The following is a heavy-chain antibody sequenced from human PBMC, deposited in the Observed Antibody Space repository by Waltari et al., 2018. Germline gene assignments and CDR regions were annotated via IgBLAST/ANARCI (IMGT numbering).Heavy chain of an antibody. D-gene: IGHD3-3*01. J-gene: IGHJ5*02. CDR2: ITGNNGHT. CDR3: ARERHRLMEEGYLMALDP. Sequence: QVQLVQSGAEVKTPGASVKVSCKASGYTFSDYGIGWVRQAPGQGLEWKGWITGNNGHTNHAQKFQGRLTMTEDTSATTVYMELTYLTSDDTAVYYCARERHRLMEEGYLMALDPWGQGTLVTVSS. CDR1: GYTFSDYG. V-gene: IGHV1-18*01.